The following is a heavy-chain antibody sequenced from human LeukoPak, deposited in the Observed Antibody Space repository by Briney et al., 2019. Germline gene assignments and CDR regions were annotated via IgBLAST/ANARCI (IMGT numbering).Heavy chain of an antibody. CDR2: INPSGGST. D-gene: IGHD2-21*01. CDR3: AREYCGGDCHFDY. CDR1: GYTFTGYY. V-gene: IGHV1-46*01. Sequence: ASVNVSCKASGYTFTGYYMHWVRQAPGQGLEWMGIINPSGGSTSYAQKFQGRVTMTRDTSTSTVYMELSSLRSEDTAVYFCAREYCGGDCHFDYWGQGTLVTVSS. J-gene: IGHJ4*02.